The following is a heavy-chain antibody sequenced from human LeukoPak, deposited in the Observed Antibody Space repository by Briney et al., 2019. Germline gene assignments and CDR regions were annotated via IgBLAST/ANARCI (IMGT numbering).Heavy chain of an antibody. CDR3: VLISSPGN. D-gene: IGHD3-3*02. J-gene: IGHJ4*02. Sequence: GGSLRLSCAASGFTFSSYWMYWIRQAPGKGLVWVSNIKGDGSSTGYADSVKGRFTISRDNAKSTLYLQMNSLRAEDTALYYCVLISSPGNWGQGTLVTVSS. CDR2: IKGDGSST. CDR1: GFTFSSYW. V-gene: IGHV3-74*01.